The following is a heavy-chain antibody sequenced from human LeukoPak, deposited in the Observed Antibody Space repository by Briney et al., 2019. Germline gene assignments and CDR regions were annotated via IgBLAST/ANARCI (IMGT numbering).Heavy chain of an antibody. D-gene: IGHD3-3*01. J-gene: IGHJ4*02. CDR2: IKQDGSEK. CDR3: ARDRDFWSGYFDY. Sequence: QPGGSLRLSCAASGFTFSSYWMSWVRQAPGKGLEWVANIKQDGSEKYYVDSVKGRFTISRDNAKNSLYLQVNSLRAEDTAVYYCARDRDFWSGYFDYWGQGTLVTVSS. CDR1: GFTFSSYW. V-gene: IGHV3-7*01.